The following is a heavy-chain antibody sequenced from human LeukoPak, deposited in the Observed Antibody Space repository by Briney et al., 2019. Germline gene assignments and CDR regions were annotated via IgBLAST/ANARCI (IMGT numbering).Heavy chain of an antibody. CDR3: ARLYYDYVWGSYRAPYYFDY. CDR2: IYSGGST. Sequence: GGSLRLSCAASGFTFSSCAMSWVRQAPGKGLEWVSVIYSGGSTYYADSVKGRFTISRDNSKNTLYLQMNSLRAEDTAVNYCARLYYDYVWGSYRAPYYFDYWGQGTLVTVSS. CDR1: GFTFSSCA. V-gene: IGHV3-53*01. D-gene: IGHD3-16*02. J-gene: IGHJ4*02.